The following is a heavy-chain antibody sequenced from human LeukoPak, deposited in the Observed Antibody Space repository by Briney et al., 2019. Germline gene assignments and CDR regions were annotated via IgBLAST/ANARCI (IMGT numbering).Heavy chain of an antibody. J-gene: IGHJ5*02. CDR2: INTNNGNT. CDR3: ARGVSGVTPP. CDR1: GYTFTSYD. V-gene: IGHV1-18*01. D-gene: IGHD4-23*01. Sequence: ASVKVSCKTSGYTFTSYDISWGRQAPGQGPEWLGWINTNNGNTHYAQSLQDRVTLTTDTSTSTAYMDLRSLKSDDTAVYYCARGVSGVTPPWGQGTLVIVSS.